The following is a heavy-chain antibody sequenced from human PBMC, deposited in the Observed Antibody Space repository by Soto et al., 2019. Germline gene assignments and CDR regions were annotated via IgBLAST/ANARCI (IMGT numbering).Heavy chain of an antibody. Sequence: QVQLQQWGAGLLKPSETLSLTCAVYGGSFSGYYWSWIRQPPGKGLEWIGEINHSGSTNYNPSLKSRVTISVDTSKNQFSLKLSSVTAADTAVYYCVRARIVVVPAAIDIWGQGTMVTVSS. V-gene: IGHV4-34*01. D-gene: IGHD2-2*01. J-gene: IGHJ3*02. CDR3: VRARIVVVPAAIDI. CDR1: GGSFSGYY. CDR2: INHSGST.